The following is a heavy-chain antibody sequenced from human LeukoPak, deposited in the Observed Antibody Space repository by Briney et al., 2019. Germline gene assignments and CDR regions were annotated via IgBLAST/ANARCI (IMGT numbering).Heavy chain of an antibody. D-gene: IGHD3-16*02. Sequence: SETLSLTCAVYGGSFSGYYWSWIRQPPGKGLEWIGKINHSGSTNYNPSLKSRVTISVDTSKNQFSLKLSSVTAADTAVYYCARGANYDYVWGSYRPPYFDYWGQGTLVTVSS. J-gene: IGHJ4*02. V-gene: IGHV4-34*01. CDR2: INHSGST. CDR3: ARGANYDYVWGSYRPPYFDY. CDR1: GGSFSGYY.